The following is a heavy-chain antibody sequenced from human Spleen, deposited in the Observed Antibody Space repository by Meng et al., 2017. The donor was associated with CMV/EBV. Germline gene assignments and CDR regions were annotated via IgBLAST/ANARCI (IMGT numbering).Heavy chain of an antibody. CDR3: ARDPMTGWGNQAFDI. V-gene: IGHV3-21*04. J-gene: IGHJ3*02. Sequence: GGSLRLSCAASGFTFSLYSMSWVRQSPGKGLEWVSSINTDSRYIKYADSMRGRFTVSRDNAKNSLYLQMDTLRAEDTAVYYCARDPMTGWGNQAFDIRGHGTMVTVSS. D-gene: IGHD7-27*01. CDR2: INTDSRYI. CDR1: GFTFSLYS.